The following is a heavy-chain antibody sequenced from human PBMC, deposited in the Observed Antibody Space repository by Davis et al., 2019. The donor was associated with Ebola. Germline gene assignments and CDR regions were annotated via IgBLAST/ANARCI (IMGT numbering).Heavy chain of an antibody. CDR2: INPSGGST. D-gene: IGHD2-2*01. Sequence: ASVKVSCKASGYTFTSYYMHWVRQAPGQGLEWMGIINPSGGSTSYAQKFQGRVTMTRDTSTSAVYMELSSLRSEDTAVYYCARYCSSTSCRTAGPFDYWGQGTLVTVSS. CDR3: ARYCSSTSCRTAGPFDY. V-gene: IGHV1-46*01. J-gene: IGHJ4*02. CDR1: GYTFTSYY.